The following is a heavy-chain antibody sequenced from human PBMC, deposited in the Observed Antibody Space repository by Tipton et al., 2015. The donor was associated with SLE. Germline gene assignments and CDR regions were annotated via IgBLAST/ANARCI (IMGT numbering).Heavy chain of an antibody. D-gene: IGHD3-3*01. CDR1: GGSFSGYY. V-gene: IGHV4-34*01. CDR3: ARDDFWSGREWFDP. CDR2: INHSGST. J-gene: IGHJ5*02. Sequence: TLFLTCAVYGGSFSGYYWSWIRQPPGKGLEWIGEINHSGSTNYNPSLKSRVTISVDTSKNQFSLKLSSVTAADTAVYYCARDDFWSGREWFDPWGQGTLVTVPS.